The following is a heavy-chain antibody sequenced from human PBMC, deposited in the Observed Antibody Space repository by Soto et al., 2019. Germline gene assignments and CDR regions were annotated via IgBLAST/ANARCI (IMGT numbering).Heavy chain of an antibody. J-gene: IGHJ5*02. CDR3: ARGGQWLVQEGFDP. Sequence: QVQLVESGGGVVQPGRSLRLSCAASGFTFSSYAMHWVRQAPGKGLEWVAVISYDGSNKYYADSVKGRFTISRDNSKNTLYLQMNRMSAEDTAVYYCARGGQWLVQEGFDPWGQGTLVTVSS. CDR1: GFTFSSYA. CDR2: ISYDGSNK. V-gene: IGHV3-30-3*01. D-gene: IGHD6-19*01.